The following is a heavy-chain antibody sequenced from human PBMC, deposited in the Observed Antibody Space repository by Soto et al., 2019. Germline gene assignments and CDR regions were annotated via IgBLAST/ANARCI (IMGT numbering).Heavy chain of an antibody. CDR3: AHRLAVDGLFDY. D-gene: IGHD6-13*01. V-gene: IGHV2-5*02. Sequence: QITLKESGPTLVKPTQTLTLTCTFSGFSLSTSGVAVGWIRQPPGKALEWLALIYGGDDDERYSPSLKSRLTITKDTSKNQVVLTMTNMGPVDTATYYCAHRLAVDGLFDYWGQGTLVTVSS. CDR2: IYGGDDDE. CDR1: GFSLSTSGVA. J-gene: IGHJ4*02.